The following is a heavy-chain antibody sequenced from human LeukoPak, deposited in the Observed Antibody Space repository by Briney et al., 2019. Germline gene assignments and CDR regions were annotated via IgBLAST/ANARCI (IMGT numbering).Heavy chain of an antibody. CDR1: GFTFSSYS. J-gene: IGHJ4*02. D-gene: IGHD1-26*01. CDR3: AKDRSIGTYYTFDH. Sequence: GGSLRLSCAASGFTFSSYSMNWVRQAPGKGLEWLSYITGGSSSTTSYADSVRGRFTVSRDNSKNSLYLQMNSLTAADTAVYYCAKDRSIGTYYTFDHWGQGTLVTVSS. CDR2: ITGGSSSTT. V-gene: IGHV3-48*01.